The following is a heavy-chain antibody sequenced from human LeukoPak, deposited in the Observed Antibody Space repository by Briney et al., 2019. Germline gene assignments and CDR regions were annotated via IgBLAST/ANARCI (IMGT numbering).Heavy chain of an antibody. CDR1: GYTFTGYY. V-gene: IGHV1-2*02. J-gene: IGHJ4*02. D-gene: IGHD1-26*01. CDR3: ARVGRGSRWSHYIFDY. Sequence: ASVKVSCKASGYTFTGYYMHWVRQAPGQGLEWMGWINPNSGGTNYAQKFQGRVTMTRDTSISTAYMELSRLRSDDTAVYYCARVGRGSRWSHYIFDYWGQGTLVTVSS. CDR2: INPNSGGT.